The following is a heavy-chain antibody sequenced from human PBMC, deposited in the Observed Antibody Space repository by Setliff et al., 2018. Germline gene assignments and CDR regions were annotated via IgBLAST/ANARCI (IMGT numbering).Heavy chain of an antibody. CDR1: GFIVSNNE. D-gene: IGHD2-21*01. J-gene: IGHJ6*02. CDR2: TYSDGRT. CDR3: AKDFLEVVIALHGMDV. V-gene: IGHV3-66*02. Sequence: GGSLRLSCAASGFIVSNNEMSWVRQAPGKGLEWVSVTYSDGRTNYADSVKGRFTISRDNSKNILSLQMNSLRGEDTAVYYGAKDFLEVVIALHGMDVWGQGTTVTV.